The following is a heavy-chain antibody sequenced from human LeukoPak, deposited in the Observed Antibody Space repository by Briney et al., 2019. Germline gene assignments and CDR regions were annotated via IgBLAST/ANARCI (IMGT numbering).Heavy chain of an antibody. CDR2: ISGYNGNT. J-gene: IGHJ3*02. Sequence: ASVTVSCKASGYTFTTYGISWVRQAPGQGLEWMGWISGYNGNTYYAQKLQGRVTMTRDTSTTTAYMELRSLRSDDTAVYYCARDLYYGSGSYYNDAFDIWGQGTVVTVSS. CDR3: ARDLYYGSGSYYNDAFDI. CDR1: GYTFTTYG. D-gene: IGHD3-10*01. V-gene: IGHV1-18*04.